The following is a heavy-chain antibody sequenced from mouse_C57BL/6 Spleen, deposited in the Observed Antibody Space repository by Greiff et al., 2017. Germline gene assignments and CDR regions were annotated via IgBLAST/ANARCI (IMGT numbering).Heavy chain of an antibody. CDR1: GFTFSSYG. J-gene: IGHJ3*01. V-gene: IGHV5-6*01. CDR3: AREDIYYSFAY. Sequence: EVQLVESGGDLVKPGGSLKLSCAASGFTFSSYGMSWVRQTPDKRLEWVATISSGGSYTYYPDSVKGRFTISRDNAKNTLYLQMSSLKSEDTAMYYCAREDIYYSFAYWGQGTLVTVSA. CDR2: ISSGGSYT. D-gene: IGHD2-1*01.